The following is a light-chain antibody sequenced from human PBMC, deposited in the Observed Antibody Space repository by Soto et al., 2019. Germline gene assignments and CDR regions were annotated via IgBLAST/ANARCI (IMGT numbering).Light chain of an antibody. V-gene: IGKV3-15*01. CDR1: QSVSSN. CDR2: GAS. J-gene: IGKJ4*01. Sequence: EIMMTQSPATLSVSTGERATLSCRASQSVSSNLAWYQQKPGQAPRLLIYGASTRATGIPARFSGSGSGTEFTLTISSLQSEDFAVYYCQQYNNWPPLTFGGGTKVDIK. CDR3: QQYNNWPPLT.